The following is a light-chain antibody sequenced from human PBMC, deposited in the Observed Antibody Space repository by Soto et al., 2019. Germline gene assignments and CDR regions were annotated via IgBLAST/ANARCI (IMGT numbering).Light chain of an antibody. J-gene: IGKJ1*01. Sequence: DIVMTQSPATQSVSPGERATLSCRASQSISSNLAWYQQKPGQAPRLLIYRASTRATGIPARFSGSGSGTDFTLTISSLQSEDFAIYYCQHYNNWPPWTFGQGTKVEIK. CDR1: QSISSN. V-gene: IGKV3-15*01. CDR3: QHYNNWPPWT. CDR2: RAS.